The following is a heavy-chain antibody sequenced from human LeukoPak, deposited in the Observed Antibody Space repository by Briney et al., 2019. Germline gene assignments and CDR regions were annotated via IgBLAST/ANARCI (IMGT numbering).Heavy chain of an antibody. Sequence: TGGSLRLSCCAAGFTFSNYAMTWVRPAPAKGLEGVSSIRGCGEGTSYADSVKGRFTMSRDNYQNTLYLQMNSLRAEDTAIYYCGRDPNGDYVGAFDFRGQGTLVTVSS. D-gene: IGHD4-17*01. CDR2: IRGCGEGT. J-gene: IGHJ3*01. CDR1: GFTFSNYA. CDR3: GRDPNGDYVGAFDF. V-gene: IGHV3-23*01.